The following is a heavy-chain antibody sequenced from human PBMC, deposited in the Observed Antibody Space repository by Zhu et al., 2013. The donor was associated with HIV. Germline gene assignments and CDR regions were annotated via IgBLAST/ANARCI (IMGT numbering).Heavy chain of an antibody. J-gene: IGHJ4*02. D-gene: IGHD5-12*01. CDR1: GGTFSSYA. CDR2: IIPIFGTA. Sequence: QVQLVQSGAEVKKPGSSVKVSCKASGGTFSSYAISWVRQAPGQGLEWMGGIIPIFGTANYAQKFRGRLTITADTSTDTVFMELNSLMSNDTAVYYCARQEYSSPPRPFDSWGPEPGHRLV. CDR3: ARQEYSSPPRPFDS. V-gene: IGHV1-69*06.